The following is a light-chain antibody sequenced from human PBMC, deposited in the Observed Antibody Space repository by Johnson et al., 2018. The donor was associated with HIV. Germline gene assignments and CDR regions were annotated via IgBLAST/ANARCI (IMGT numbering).Light chain of an antibody. J-gene: IGLJ1*01. V-gene: IGLV1-51*02. CDR1: SSNIGNNY. CDR2: ENN. CDR3: GTWDSSLSAYV. Sequence: QSVLTQPPSMSAAPGQKVTISCSGSSSNIGNNYVSWYKQFPGTAPKLLMYENNKRPSGIPDRFSGSKSGTSATLGITGLQTGDEADYYCGTWDSSLSAYVFGTGTKVTVL.